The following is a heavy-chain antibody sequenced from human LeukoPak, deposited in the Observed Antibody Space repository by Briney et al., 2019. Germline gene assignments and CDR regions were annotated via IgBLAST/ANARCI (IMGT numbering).Heavy chain of an antibody. D-gene: IGHD2-8*01. CDR2: VYTSGST. CDR3: ARDCTNGVCYSG. J-gene: IGHJ4*02. CDR1: GGSITSGSYY. Sequence: SETLSLTCTVSGGSITSGSYYWSWIRQPAGKGLEWIGRVYTSGSTNYNPSLKSRVTISVETSKNQFSLQLSSVTAADTAVYYCARDCTNGVCYSGWGQGTLVTVSS. V-gene: IGHV4-61*02.